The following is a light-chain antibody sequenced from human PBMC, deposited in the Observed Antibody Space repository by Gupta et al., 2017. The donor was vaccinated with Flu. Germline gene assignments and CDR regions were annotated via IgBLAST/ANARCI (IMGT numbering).Light chain of an antibody. CDR1: QSVKGA. J-gene: IGKJ4*01. Sequence: EVGFTQSPATLSLSPGERATLSCRASQSVKGALAWYQQKPGQAPRLLVYDTSNRAAGIPVKFSGSGSGTDFTLTISNLEPEDFAVYYCQQRADWPLTFGGGTKVEIK. CDR2: DTS. V-gene: IGKV3-11*01. CDR3: QQRADWPLT.